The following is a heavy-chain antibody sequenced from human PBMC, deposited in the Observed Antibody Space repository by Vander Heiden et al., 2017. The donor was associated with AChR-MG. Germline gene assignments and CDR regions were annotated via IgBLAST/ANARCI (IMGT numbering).Heavy chain of an antibody. V-gene: IGHV3-23*01. Sequence: EVQLLESGGGLVQPGGSLRLPCAAYGLPFRSHAMIGVRQAPGKGLEWVSAISGSGGSTYYADSVKGRFTISRDNSKNTLYLQMNSLRAEDTAVYYCAKDDMPRGPDSSGYYGYFQHWGQGTLVTVSS. J-gene: IGHJ1*01. CDR3: AKDDMPRGPDSSGYYGYFQH. D-gene: IGHD3-22*01. CDR2: ISGSGGST. CDR1: GLPFRSHA.